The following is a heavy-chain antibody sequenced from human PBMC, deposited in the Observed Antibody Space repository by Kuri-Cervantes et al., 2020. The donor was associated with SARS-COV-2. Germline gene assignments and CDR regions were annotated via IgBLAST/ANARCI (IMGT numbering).Heavy chain of an antibody. J-gene: IGHJ4*02. CDR3: ARGVLIAAAGTFEVYFDY. CDR1: GYTFTSYT. V-gene: IGHV1-69*06. CDR2: IIPIFGTA. D-gene: IGHD6-13*01. Sequence: SVKVSCKASGYTFTSYTISWVRQAPGQGLEWMGGIIPIFGTANYAQKFQGRVTITADKSTSTAYMELSSLRSEDTAVYYCARGVLIAAAGTFEVYFDYWGQGTLVTVSS.